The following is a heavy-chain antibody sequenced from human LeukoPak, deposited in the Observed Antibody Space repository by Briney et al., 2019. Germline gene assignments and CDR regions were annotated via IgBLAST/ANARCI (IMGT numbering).Heavy chain of an antibody. CDR3: AKRNTMVRGGPCFDY. V-gene: IGHV3-48*03. D-gene: IGHD3-10*01. CDR2: ISSSGSTI. Sequence: GGSLRLSCAASGFTFSSYEMNWVRQAPGKGLEWVSYISSSGSTIYYADSVKGRFTISRDNAKNSLYLQMNSLRPDDTAIYYCAKRNTMVRGGPCFDYWGQGLLVTVSS. CDR1: GFTFSSYE. J-gene: IGHJ4*02.